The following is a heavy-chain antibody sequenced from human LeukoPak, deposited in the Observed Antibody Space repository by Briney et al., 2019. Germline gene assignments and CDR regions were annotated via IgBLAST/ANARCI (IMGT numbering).Heavy chain of an antibody. CDR3: ASSDYYDSSGYYYDY. CDR2: ISAYNGNT. D-gene: IGHD3-22*01. Sequence: ASVKVSCKASGYTFTSYGISWVRQAPGHGLEWMGWISAYNGNTNYAQKLQGRVTMTTDTSTSTAHMELRSLRSDDTAVYYCASSDYYDSSGYYYDYWGQGTLVTVSS. J-gene: IGHJ4*02. V-gene: IGHV1-18*01. CDR1: GYTFTSYG.